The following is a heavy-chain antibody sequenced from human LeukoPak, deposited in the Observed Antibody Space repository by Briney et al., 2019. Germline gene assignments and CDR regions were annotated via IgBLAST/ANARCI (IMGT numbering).Heavy chain of an antibody. V-gene: IGHV4-34*01. CDR3: ARVGFDL. J-gene: IGHJ2*01. CDR1: VGPFADYS. Sequence: SETLSLTCAVYVGPFADYSWSWIRQPPGKGLEWIGQINHSGSTNYNPSLKSRVTISVDPSKNQFSLSLNSVTAADTAVYYCARVGFDLWGRGTLVTVSS. CDR2: INHSGST.